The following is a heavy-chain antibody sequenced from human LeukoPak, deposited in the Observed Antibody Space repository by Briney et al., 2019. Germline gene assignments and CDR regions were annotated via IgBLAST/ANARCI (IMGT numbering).Heavy chain of an antibody. CDR3: ARNSRSGWFDF. J-gene: IGHJ4*02. V-gene: IGHV4-39*02. D-gene: IGHD6-19*01. Sequence: SETLSLTCTVSGDSISSHFYYWGWIRQPPGKGLEWIGSIYNSVSTFYNPSLKSRVTISVDTSKNPFSLRLTSVNVADTAVYYCARNSRSGWFDFWGQGILVTVSS. CDR2: IYNSVST. CDR1: GDSISSHFYY.